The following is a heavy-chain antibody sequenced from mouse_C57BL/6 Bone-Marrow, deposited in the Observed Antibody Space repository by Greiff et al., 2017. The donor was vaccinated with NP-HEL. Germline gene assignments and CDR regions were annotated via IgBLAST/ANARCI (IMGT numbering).Heavy chain of an antibody. D-gene: IGHD2-5*01. Sequence: EVQGVESGGGLVQPGGSLKLSCAASGFTFSDYGMAWVRQAPRKGPEWVAFISNLAYSIYYADTVTGRFTISRENAKNTLYLEMSSLRSDDTAMYYGARKENDSNSDAMDYWGQGTSVTVSS. V-gene: IGHV5-15*01. CDR2: ISNLAYSI. J-gene: IGHJ4*01. CDR3: ARKENDSNSDAMDY. CDR1: GFTFSDYG.